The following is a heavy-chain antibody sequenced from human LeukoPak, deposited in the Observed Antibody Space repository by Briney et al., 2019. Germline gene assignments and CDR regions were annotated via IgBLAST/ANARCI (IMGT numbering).Heavy chain of an antibody. CDR2: ISGSGGST. J-gene: IGHJ4*02. CDR3: AKVFNYYDSSGYYNSLDY. D-gene: IGHD3-22*01. Sequence: GGSLRLSCAASGFTFSSYWMTWVRQAPGKGLEWVSAISGSGGSTYYADSVKGRFTISRDNSKNTLYLQMNSLRAEDTAVYYCAKVFNYYDSSGYYNSLDYWGQGTLVTVSS. CDR1: GFTFSSYW. V-gene: IGHV3-23*01.